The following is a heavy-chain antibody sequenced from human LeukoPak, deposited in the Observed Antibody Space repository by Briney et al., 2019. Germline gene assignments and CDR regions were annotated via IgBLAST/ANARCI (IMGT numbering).Heavy chain of an antibody. CDR3: ARGGGLDV. CDR1: GFTFSSYW. Sequence: GSLRLSCAASGFTFSSYWMNWARQAPGKGLEWVASINHNGNVNYYVDSVKGRYTISRDNAKNSLYLQMSNLRAEDTAVYFCARGGGLDVWGQGATVTVSS. J-gene: IGHJ6*02. D-gene: IGHD3-16*01. V-gene: IGHV3-7*03. CDR2: INHNGNVN.